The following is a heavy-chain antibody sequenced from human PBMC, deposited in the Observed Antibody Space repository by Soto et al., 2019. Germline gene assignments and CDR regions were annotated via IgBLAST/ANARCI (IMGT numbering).Heavy chain of an antibody. J-gene: IGHJ4*02. V-gene: IGHV4-59*01. CDR1: GGSISSYF. CDR2: IYYSGST. D-gene: IGHD3-22*01. CDR3: ARDSPYYYDSSGYYQLDY. Sequence: SETLSITSTVSGGSISSYFWSWIRQPPGKGLEWIGYIYYSGSTNYNPSLNSRVTISVDTSKNQFSLKLSSVTAADTAFYYCARDSPYYYDSSGYYQLDYWGQGTLVTVSS.